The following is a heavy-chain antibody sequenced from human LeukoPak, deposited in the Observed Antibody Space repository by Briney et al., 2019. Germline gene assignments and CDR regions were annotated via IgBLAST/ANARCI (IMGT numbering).Heavy chain of an antibody. CDR3: ARGEGRPLTGYYIEYYYYYMDV. CDR2: MNPNSGNT. CDR1: GYTFTSYD. D-gene: IGHD3-9*01. V-gene: IGHV1-8*01. Sequence: ASVKVSCKASGYTFTSYDINWVRQATGQGLEWMGWMNPNSGNTGYAQKFQGRVTMTRNTSISTAYMELSSLRSEDTAVYYCARGEGRPLTGYYIEYYYYYMDVWGKGTTVTISS. J-gene: IGHJ6*03.